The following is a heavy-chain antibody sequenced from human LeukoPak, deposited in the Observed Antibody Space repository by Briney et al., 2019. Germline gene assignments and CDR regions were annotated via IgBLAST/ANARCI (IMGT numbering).Heavy chain of an antibody. V-gene: IGHV1-2*02. J-gene: IGHJ3*02. CDR1: GYTFTGYY. D-gene: IGHD3-10*01. Sequence: ASVKVSCKASGYTFTGYYMHWVRQAPGQGLEWMGWINPNSGGTNYAQKFQGRVTMTRDTSISTAYMELSRLRSDDTAVYYCARDYGSGSYYNVKARDAFDIWGQGTMVTVSS. CDR3: ARDYGSGSYYNVKARDAFDI. CDR2: INPNSGGT.